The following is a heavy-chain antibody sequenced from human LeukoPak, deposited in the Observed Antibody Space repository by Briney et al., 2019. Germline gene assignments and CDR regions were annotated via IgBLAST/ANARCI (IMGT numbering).Heavy chain of an antibody. V-gene: IGHV3-11*04. CDR1: GFTFSDYY. J-gene: IGHJ4*02. CDR2: ISSSGSTI. Sequence: GGSLRLSCAASGFTFSDYYMSWIRQAPGKGLEWVSYISSSGSTIYYADPVKGRCTISRDNAKNSLYLQMNSLRAEDTAVYYCARVGSSSWSTRYDYWGQGTLVTVSS. D-gene: IGHD6-13*01. CDR3: ARVGSSSWSTRYDY.